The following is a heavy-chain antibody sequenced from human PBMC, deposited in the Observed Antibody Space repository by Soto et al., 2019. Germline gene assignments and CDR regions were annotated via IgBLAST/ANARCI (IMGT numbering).Heavy chain of an antibody. Sequence: ASVKVSCKASGYTFTSYDINWVRQATGQGLEWMGWMNPNSGNTGYAQKFQGRVTMTRNTSISTAYMELSSLRSEDTAVYYCARIQMVRGVIIKYYYYGMDVWGQGTTVTVSS. CDR2: MNPNSGNT. V-gene: IGHV1-8*01. J-gene: IGHJ6*02. CDR3: ARIQMVRGVIIKYYYYGMDV. D-gene: IGHD3-10*01. CDR1: GYTFTSYD.